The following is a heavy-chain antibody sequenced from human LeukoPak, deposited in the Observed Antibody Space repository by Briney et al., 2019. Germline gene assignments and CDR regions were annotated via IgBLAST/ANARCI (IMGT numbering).Heavy chain of an antibody. D-gene: IGHD2-8*02. CDR2: INPNNGGT. CDR1: GYTFTGYY. V-gene: IGHV1-2*02. CDR3: ARVDGGEWYYFDY. Sequence: ASVKVSCKASGYTFTGYYMHWVRQAPGQGLEWMGWINPNNGGTNYAQKFQGRVTMTLDTSISTGYMELSRLRSDDTAIYFCARVDGGEWYYFDYWGQGTLVTVFS. J-gene: IGHJ4*02.